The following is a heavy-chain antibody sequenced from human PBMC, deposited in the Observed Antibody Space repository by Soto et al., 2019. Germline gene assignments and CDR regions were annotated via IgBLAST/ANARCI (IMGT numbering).Heavy chain of an antibody. D-gene: IGHD3-3*01. CDR2: ISSSSSST. CDR1: GFTFSAYS. V-gene: IGHV3-48*04. J-gene: IGHJ6*02. CDR3: ARDRGGGSIFGGHYGMDV. Sequence: EVQLVESGGGLVQPGGSLRLSCVASGFTFSAYSMNWVRQSPGKGLEWLSKISSSSSSTDYADSVKGRFTISRDNAKNSLYLQMSSLRAEDTAVYYCARDRGGGSIFGGHYGMDVWGQGTTVTVSS.